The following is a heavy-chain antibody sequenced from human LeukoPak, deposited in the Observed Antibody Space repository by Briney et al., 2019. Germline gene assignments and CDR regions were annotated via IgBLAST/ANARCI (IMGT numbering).Heavy chain of an antibody. J-gene: IGHJ4*02. D-gene: IGHD3-10*01. CDR1: GFSVSGYW. V-gene: IGHV3-7*01. CDR3: ARGYYYGSGSPDY. CDR2: IKQDGSEK. Sequence: GGSLRLSCAVSGFSVSGYWMTWVRQAPGKGLEWVANIKQDGSEKNYVDSVKGRFTISRDNAENSLFLQMNSLRAEDTAVYYCARGYYYGSGSPDYWGQGSLVTVSS.